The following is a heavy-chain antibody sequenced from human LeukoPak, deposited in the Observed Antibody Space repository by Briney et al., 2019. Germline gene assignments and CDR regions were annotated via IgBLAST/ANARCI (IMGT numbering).Heavy chain of an antibody. J-gene: IGHJ6*02. V-gene: IGHV4-59*01. CDR1: GGSFSGYY. D-gene: IGHD2/OR15-2a*01. Sequence: SETLSLTCAVYGGSFSGYYWSWIRQPPGKGLEWIGYIYYPGSTNYNPSLKSRVAISVDASMNQFSLKLSSVTAADTAVYHCARAPTWNYGMDVWGQGTTVTASS. CDR2: IYYPGST. CDR3: ARAPTWNYGMDV.